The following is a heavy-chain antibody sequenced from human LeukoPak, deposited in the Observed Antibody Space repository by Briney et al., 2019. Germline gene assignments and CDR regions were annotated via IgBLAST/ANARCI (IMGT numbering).Heavy chain of an antibody. Sequence: GGSLRLSCAASGFTFSIYWMHWVRQAPGKGLVCVSRIKTDGSITAYADSVRGRFTISRDNAKNTLYLQMNSLRDEDTAVYYCARGLRYGEAYFDYWGQGTLVTVSS. J-gene: IGHJ4*02. CDR3: ARGLRYGEAYFDY. V-gene: IGHV3-74*01. D-gene: IGHD5-24*01. CDR2: IKTDGSIT. CDR1: GFTFSIYW.